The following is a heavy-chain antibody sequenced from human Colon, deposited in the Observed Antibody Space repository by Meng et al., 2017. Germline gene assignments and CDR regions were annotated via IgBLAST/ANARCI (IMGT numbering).Heavy chain of an antibody. CDR1: GGSISSSSYY. D-gene: IGHD3-10*01. J-gene: IGHJ5*02. Sequence: QLRLQEAGQGLVKPSGTLPPTCTVSGGSISSSSYYWGWIRQPPGKGLEWIGSIYYSGSTYYNPSLKSRVTISVDTSKNQFSLKLSSVTAADTAVYYCAVWFGELLSGNWFDPWGQGTLVTVSS. CDR2: IYYSGST. V-gene: IGHV4-39*07. CDR3: AVWFGELLSGNWFDP.